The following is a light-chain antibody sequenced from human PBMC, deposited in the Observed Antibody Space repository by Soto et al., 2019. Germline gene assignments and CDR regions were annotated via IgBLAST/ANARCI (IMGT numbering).Light chain of an antibody. CDR1: QSVSSSY. Sequence: EIVLTQSPGTLSLSPGERATLSCRASQSVSSSYLAWYQQKPGQAPRLLIYVASSRATGIPDRFSGSGSGTDFTLTIRKLEPVDFAVYYCQQYGSSPYTFGQGTKLEIK. V-gene: IGKV3-20*01. J-gene: IGKJ2*01. CDR3: QQYGSSPYT. CDR2: VAS.